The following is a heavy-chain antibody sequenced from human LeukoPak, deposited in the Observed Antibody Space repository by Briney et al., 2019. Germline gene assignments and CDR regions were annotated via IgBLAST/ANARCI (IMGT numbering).Heavy chain of an antibody. CDR1: GASVSSDGFW. V-gene: IGHV4-61*08. D-gene: IGHD3-3*01. J-gene: IGHJ6*02. CDR2: IYYSGST. CDR3: ARSGYDFWSGSLYYYYGMDV. Sequence: PSETLSLTCAVSGASVSSDGFWWNWVRQPPGKGLEWIGYIYYSGSTNYNPSLKSRVTISVDTSKNQFSLKLSSVTAADTAVYYCARSGYDFWSGSLYYYYGMDVWGQGTTVTVSS.